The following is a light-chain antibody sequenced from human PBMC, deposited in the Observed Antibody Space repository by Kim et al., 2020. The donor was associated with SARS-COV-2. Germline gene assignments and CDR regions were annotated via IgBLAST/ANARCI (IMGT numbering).Light chain of an antibody. CDR3: GTWDTSLSVVL. CDR1: SSNIGNNP. J-gene: IGLJ2*01. V-gene: IGLV1-51*01. Sequence: GQKFTISCSGSSSNIGNNPVCWYQQLPGTAPKLLIYDNKKRPSGIPDLFSGSKSGTSATLGITGLQTGDEADYYCGTWDTSLSVVLFGGGTKVTVL. CDR2: DNK.